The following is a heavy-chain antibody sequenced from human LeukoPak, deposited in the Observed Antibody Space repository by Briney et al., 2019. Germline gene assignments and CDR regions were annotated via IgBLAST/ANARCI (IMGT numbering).Heavy chain of an antibody. CDR3: AKGDSYYDLLTCFDF. CDR1: GITFSRYW. V-gene: IGHV3-7*03. D-gene: IGHD3-9*01. CDR2: IKEDGSVK. J-gene: IGHJ4*02. Sequence: GGSLRLSCAASGITFSRYWMNWVRQAPGKGLEWVANIKEDGSVKNYVDSVRGRLTVSRDNAKSSLYLQMNSLRDEDTAVYYCAKGDSYYDLLTCFDFWGPGTLITVSS.